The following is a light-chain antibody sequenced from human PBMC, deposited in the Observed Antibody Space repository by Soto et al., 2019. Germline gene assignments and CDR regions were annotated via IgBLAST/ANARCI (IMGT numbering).Light chain of an antibody. J-gene: IGKJ1*01. Sequence: EIVLTQSPATLSLSPGERATLSCRASQSVGINLAWYQQKPGQAPRLLIYGASTRDTGISTRFSGSGSGTEFTLTISSLQSEDFAVYYCQQYKNWPRTFGQGTKVDIK. V-gene: IGKV3-15*01. CDR2: GAS. CDR3: QQYKNWPRT. CDR1: QSVGIN.